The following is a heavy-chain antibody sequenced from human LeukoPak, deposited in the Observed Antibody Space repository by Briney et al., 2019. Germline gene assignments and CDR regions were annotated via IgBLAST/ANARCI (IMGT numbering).Heavy chain of an antibody. Sequence: ASVKVSCKASEYTFTCYYIHWVRQAPGQGLEWMGWLNPKSGGTNYAQNFQGRVTMTRDTVINTAYMELSRLRSDDTAVYYCARNDWNDPWFDPWGQGTLVTVSS. J-gene: IGHJ5*02. CDR1: EYTFTCYY. CDR3: ARNDWNDPWFDP. V-gene: IGHV1-2*02. CDR2: LNPKSGGT. D-gene: IGHD1-1*01.